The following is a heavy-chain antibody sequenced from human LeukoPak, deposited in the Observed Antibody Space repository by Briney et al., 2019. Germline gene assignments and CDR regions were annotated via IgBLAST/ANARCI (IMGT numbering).Heavy chain of an antibody. J-gene: IGHJ4*02. CDR1: GGTFSSYA. V-gene: IGHV1-69*06. CDR2: IIPIFGTA. CDR3: ARSSVVAAAGPYYFDY. Sequence: SVKVSCKASGGTFSSYAISWVRQAPGQGLEWMGGIIPIFGTANYAQKFQGRVTITADKSTSTAYMELSSLRSEDTAVYYCARSSVVAAAGPYYFDYWGQGTLVTVSS. D-gene: IGHD6-13*01.